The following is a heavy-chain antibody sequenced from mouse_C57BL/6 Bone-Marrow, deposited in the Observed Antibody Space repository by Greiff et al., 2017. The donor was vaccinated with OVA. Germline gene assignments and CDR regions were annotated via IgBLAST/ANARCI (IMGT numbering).Heavy chain of an antibody. CDR2: IWSGGST. CDR1: GFSLTSYG. V-gene: IGHV2-2*01. CDR3: ARKGDYYGSSVHYYAMDY. D-gene: IGHD1-1*01. J-gene: IGHJ4*01. Sequence: VQLVESGPGLVQPSQSLSITCTVSGFSLTSYGVHWVRQSPGKGLEWLGVIWSGGSTDYNAAFISRLSISKDNSKSQVFVKMNSLQADDTAIYYCARKGDYYGSSVHYYAMDYWGQGTSVTVSS.